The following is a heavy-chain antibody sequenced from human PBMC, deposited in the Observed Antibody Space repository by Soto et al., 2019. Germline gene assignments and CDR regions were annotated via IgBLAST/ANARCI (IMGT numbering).Heavy chain of an antibody. CDR1: GGTFSSYA. Sequence: SVKVSCKASGGTFSSYAISWVRQAPGQGLEWMGGIIPIFGTANYAQKFQGRVTITADESTSTAYMELSSLRSEDTAVYYCARALKRAMVRGVIWFDPWGQGTLVTVSS. V-gene: IGHV1-69*13. CDR2: IIPIFGTA. D-gene: IGHD3-10*01. J-gene: IGHJ5*02. CDR3: ARALKRAMVRGVIWFDP.